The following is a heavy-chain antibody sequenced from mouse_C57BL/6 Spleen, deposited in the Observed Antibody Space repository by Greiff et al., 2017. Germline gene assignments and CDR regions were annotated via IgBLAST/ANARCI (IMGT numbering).Heavy chain of an antibody. V-gene: IGHV14-4*01. CDR3: TADGGGNRDWYFDV. CDR2: IDPENGDT. J-gene: IGHJ1*03. D-gene: IGHD2-1*01. Sequence: DVKLVESGAELVRPGASVKLSCTASGFNIKDDYMHWVKQRPEQGLEWIGWIDPENGDTEYASKFQGKATITADTSSNTAYLQLSSLTSEDTAVYYCTADGGGNRDWYFDVWGTGTTVTVSS. CDR1: GFNIKDDY.